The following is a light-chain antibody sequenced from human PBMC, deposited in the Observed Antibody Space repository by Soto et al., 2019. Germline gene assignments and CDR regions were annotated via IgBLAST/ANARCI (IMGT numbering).Light chain of an antibody. Sequence: ENVLTQSPATLSLSPGERATLSCRASQSVSSYLSWYQQKPGQAPRLLIYDVANSATGIPARFSGSGSGTDFPLTISSLEPEDFAVYYCQQRSSWLWTFGQGTKVEIK. J-gene: IGKJ1*01. CDR1: QSVSSY. V-gene: IGKV3-11*01. CDR2: DVA. CDR3: QQRSSWLWT.